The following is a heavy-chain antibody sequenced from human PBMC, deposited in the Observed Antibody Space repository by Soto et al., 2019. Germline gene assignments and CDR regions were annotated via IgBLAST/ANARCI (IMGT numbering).Heavy chain of an antibody. CDR1: GGTFSSYA. V-gene: IGHV1-69*13. CDR3: ASWETGTHPPGFDY. CDR2: IIPIFGTA. D-gene: IGHD1-7*01. J-gene: IGHJ4*02. Sequence: ASVKVSCKASGGTFSSYAISWVRQAPGQGLEWMGGIIPIFGTANYAQKFQGRVTITADESTSTAYMELSSLRSEDTAMYYCASWETGTHPPGFDYWGQGTLVTVSS.